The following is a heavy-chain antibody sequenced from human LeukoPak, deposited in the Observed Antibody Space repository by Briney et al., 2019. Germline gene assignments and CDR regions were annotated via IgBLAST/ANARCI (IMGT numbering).Heavy chain of an antibody. CDR2: IYYSGST. Sequence: SETLSLTCTVSGGSISSYYWSWIRQPPGKGLEWIGSIYYSGSTYYNPSLKSRVTISVDTSKNQFSLKLSSVTAADTAVYYCAREAPHYYFDYWGQGTLVTVSS. CDR1: GGSISSYY. CDR3: AREAPHYYFDY. J-gene: IGHJ4*02. V-gene: IGHV4-59*12.